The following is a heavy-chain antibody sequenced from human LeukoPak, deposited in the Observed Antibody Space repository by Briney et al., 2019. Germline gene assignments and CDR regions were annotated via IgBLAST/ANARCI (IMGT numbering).Heavy chain of an antibody. J-gene: IGHJ6*03. Sequence: GGSLRLSCAASGFIFSSYGMHWVRQAPGKGLEWVVLIRYDGSNKYYADCVKCRFTISRDNSKNTVYLQMHSLRAEDTAVYYCAKDSRCSSTSCYGPKDYQYYMDVWGKGTTVTVSS. CDR3: AKDSRCSSTSCYGPKDYQYYMDV. D-gene: IGHD2-2*01. CDR2: IRYDGSNK. V-gene: IGHV3-30*02. CDR1: GFIFSSYG.